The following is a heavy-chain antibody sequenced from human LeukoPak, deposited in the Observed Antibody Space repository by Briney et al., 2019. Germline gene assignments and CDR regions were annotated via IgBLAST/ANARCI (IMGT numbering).Heavy chain of an antibody. V-gene: IGHV4-30-4*08. CDR3: AREEVYYYMDV. CDR2: IYYSGST. J-gene: IGHJ6*03. CDR1: GGSISSYY. Sequence: PSETLSLTCTVSGGSISSYYWSWIRQPPGKGLEWIGYIYYSGSTYYNPSLKSRITISVDTSKNQFSLKLSSVTAADTAVYYCAREEVYYYMDVWSKGTTVTVSS.